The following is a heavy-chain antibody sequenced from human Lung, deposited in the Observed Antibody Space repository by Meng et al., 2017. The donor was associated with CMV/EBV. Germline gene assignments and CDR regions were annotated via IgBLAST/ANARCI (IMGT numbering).Heavy chain of an antibody. Sequence: GGSLRLXCAASGFTFDNHAMHWVRQAPGKGLEWVSLISWDGGSTSYADSVEGRFTISRDNSKNSLFLQMNSLRPEDSALYYCAKDHDSSWRIMDVWGQGTTVTVSS. D-gene: IGHD3-22*01. V-gene: IGHV3-43D*03. CDR1: GFTFDNHA. J-gene: IGHJ6*02. CDR2: ISWDGGST. CDR3: AKDHDSSWRIMDV.